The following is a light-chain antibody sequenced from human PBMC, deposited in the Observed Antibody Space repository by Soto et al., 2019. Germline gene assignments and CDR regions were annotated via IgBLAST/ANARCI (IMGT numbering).Light chain of an antibody. CDR1: NSNVGSYKL. V-gene: IGLV2-23*02. Sequence: QSALTQPASVSGSPGQSITISCTGTNSNVGSYKLVSWYQQHPGKAPKLMIFEVNKRPSGVSNRFSGSKSGNTASLTISGLKVEDEADYYCCSSGGSPTYVFGTGTQLTVL. CDR2: EVN. CDR3: CSSGGSPTYV. J-gene: IGLJ1*01.